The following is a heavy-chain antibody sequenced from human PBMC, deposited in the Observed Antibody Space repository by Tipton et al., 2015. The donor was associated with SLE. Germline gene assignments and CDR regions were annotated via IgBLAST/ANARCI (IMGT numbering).Heavy chain of an antibody. CDR2: IYYSGST. D-gene: IGHD4-23*01. V-gene: IGHV4-59*08. CDR3: ARLYGGYYYYGLDV. Sequence: LRLSCTVSGGSISSYYWSWIRQPPGKGLEWIGYIYYSGSTNYNPSLKSRVTISVDTSKNQFSLKLSSVTAADTAVYYCARLYGGYYYYGLDVWGQGTTVTVSS. J-gene: IGHJ6*02. CDR1: GGSISSYY.